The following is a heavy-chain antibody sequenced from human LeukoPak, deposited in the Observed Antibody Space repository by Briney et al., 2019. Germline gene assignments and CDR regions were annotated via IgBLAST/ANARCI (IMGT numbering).Heavy chain of an antibody. Sequence: GGSLRLSCAASGFTFSSFAMSWVRQAPGKGLEWVSAISGSGGSTYYADSVKGRFTISRDNSKSTLSLQMNSLRAEDTAVYYCAIEYSTGWSRTDYWGQGSLATVSS. CDR2: ISGSGGST. CDR3: AIEYSTGWSRTDY. V-gene: IGHV3-23*01. J-gene: IGHJ4*02. CDR1: GFTFSSFA. D-gene: IGHD6-19*01.